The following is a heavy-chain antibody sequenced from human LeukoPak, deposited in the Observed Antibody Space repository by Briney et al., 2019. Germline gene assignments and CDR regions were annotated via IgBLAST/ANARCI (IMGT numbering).Heavy chain of an antibody. D-gene: IGHD3-10*01. Sequence: SQTLSLTCTVSGGSISSGSYYWSWIRQPAGKGLEWIGRIYTSGSTNYNPSLKSRVTMSVDTSKNQFSLKLSSVTAADTAVYFCARDTYYYGSGSYYFDYWGQGTLVTVSS. CDR3: ARDTYYYGSGSYYFDY. CDR1: GGSISSGSYY. V-gene: IGHV4-61*02. CDR2: IYTSGST. J-gene: IGHJ4*02.